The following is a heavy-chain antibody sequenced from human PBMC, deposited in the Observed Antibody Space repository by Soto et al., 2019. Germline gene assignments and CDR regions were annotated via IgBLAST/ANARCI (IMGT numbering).Heavy chain of an antibody. V-gene: IGHV4-61*01. CDR2: VYHSGNT. D-gene: IGHD5-18*01. CDR1: GDSVSSYSVV. J-gene: IGHJ3*01. CDR3: ARTADSVGSATVHFAFDV. Sequence: SQTLSLTCAISGDSVSSYSVVWNWIRQSPGEGLEWIGYVYHSGNTNFNPYLMSRVTMSVDTATNQFSLKLSSVTAADTAVYYCARTADSVGSATVHFAFDVWGQGTTVTVSS.